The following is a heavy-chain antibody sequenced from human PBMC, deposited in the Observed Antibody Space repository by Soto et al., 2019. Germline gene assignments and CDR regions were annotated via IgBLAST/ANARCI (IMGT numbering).Heavy chain of an antibody. CDR2: IIPIFGTA. V-gene: IGHV1-69*13. CDR1: GGTFSSYA. CDR3: ARDPPIFGVVTPTFGYAYGMDV. J-gene: IGHJ6*02. Sequence: SVKVSCKASGGTFSSYAISWVRQAPGQGLAWMGGIIPIFGTANYAQKLQGRVTITADESTSTAYMELSSLRSEDTAVYYCARDPPIFGVVTPTFGYAYGMDVWGQGTTVTVT. D-gene: IGHD3-3*01.